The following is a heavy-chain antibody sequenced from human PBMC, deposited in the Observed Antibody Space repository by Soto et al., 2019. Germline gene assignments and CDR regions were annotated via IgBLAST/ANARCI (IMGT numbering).Heavy chain of an antibody. CDR1: GFTFSSYW. D-gene: IGHD6-13*01. Sequence: GGSLRLSCAASGFTFSSYWMSWVRQAPGKGLEWVANIKQDGSEKYYVDSVKGRFTISRDNAKNSLYLQMNSLRAEDTAVYYGARDLAAAETGYYRDVWGKGTTVTVSS. J-gene: IGHJ6*03. CDR2: IKQDGSEK. V-gene: IGHV3-7*01. CDR3: ARDLAAAETGYYRDV.